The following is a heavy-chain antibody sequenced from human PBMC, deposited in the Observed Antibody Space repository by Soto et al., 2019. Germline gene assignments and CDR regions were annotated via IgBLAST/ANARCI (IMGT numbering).Heavy chain of an antibody. D-gene: IGHD6-13*01. V-gene: IGHV4-39*01. J-gene: IGHJ6*02. CDR2: IYYSGST. Sequence: QLQLQESGPGLVKPSETLSLTCTVSGGSISSSSYYWGWIRQPPGKGLEWIGSIYYSGSTYYNPSLKSRVTISVDTSKNQFSLKLSSVTAADTAVYYCACSSYSSSWYGRDPSRYYGMDVWGQGTTVTVSS. CDR1: GGSISSSSYY. CDR3: ACSSYSSSWYGRDPSRYYGMDV.